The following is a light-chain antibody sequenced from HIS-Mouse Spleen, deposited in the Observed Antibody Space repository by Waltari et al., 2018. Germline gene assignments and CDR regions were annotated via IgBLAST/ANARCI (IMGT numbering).Light chain of an antibody. CDR1: SSDVGGYNY. Sequence: QSALTQPPSASGAPGPSVTISCTGTSSDVGGYNYVPWYQQHPGKAPKPMIYEVSKRPSGVPDRFSGSKSGNTASLTVSGLQAEDEADYYCSSYAGSNNPYVFGTGTKVTVL. CDR2: EVS. CDR3: SSYAGSNNPYV. V-gene: IGLV2-8*01. J-gene: IGLJ1*01.